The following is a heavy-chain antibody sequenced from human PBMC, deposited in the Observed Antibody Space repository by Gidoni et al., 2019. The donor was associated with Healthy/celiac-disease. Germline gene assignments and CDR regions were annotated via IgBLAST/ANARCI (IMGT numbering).Heavy chain of an antibody. Sequence: EVQLVQSGAEVTKPGESLTISCKGSGYSFTNYCIGWVRQMPENGLEWMGIIYPGDSDTRDSPSFQGQVTISADKSISTAYLQWSSLKASDTAMYYCAGLRDRPLGAVAGIEDAFDIWGQGTMVTVSS. CDR2: IYPGDSDT. CDR1: GYSFTNYC. CDR3: AGLRDRPLGAVAGIEDAFDI. V-gene: IGHV5-51*01. D-gene: IGHD6-19*01. J-gene: IGHJ3*02.